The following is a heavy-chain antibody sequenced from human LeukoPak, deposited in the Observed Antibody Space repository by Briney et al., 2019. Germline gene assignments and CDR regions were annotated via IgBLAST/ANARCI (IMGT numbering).Heavy chain of an antibody. CDR1: GGSFRGYY. CDR2: INHSGST. V-gene: IGHV4-34*01. D-gene: IGHD2-21*02. CDR3: ARRVVTATPARYYYYMDV. Sequence: SKTLSLTCAVYGGSFRGYYWRWIRQPTGKGLEWIGEINHSGSTNYNPSLKSRVTISVDTSKNQFSLKLSSVTAADTAVYYCARRVVTATPARYYYYMDVWGKGTTVTVSS. J-gene: IGHJ6*03.